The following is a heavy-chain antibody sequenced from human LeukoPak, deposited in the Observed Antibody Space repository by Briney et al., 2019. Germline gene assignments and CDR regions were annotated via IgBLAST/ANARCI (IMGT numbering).Heavy chain of an antibody. CDR3: AKDVAPDSGWDLDY. V-gene: IGHV3-23*05. CDR1: GFTFSTYS. J-gene: IGHJ4*02. D-gene: IGHD6-19*01. CDR2: IYNSGSRT. Sequence: GGSLRLSCAASGFTFSTYSMTWVRQAPGKGLEWVSSIYNSGSRTFYGDSVKGRFTVSGDNSKNTLYLQMNSLRAEDTAVYYCAKDVAPDSGWDLDYWGQGTLVTVSS.